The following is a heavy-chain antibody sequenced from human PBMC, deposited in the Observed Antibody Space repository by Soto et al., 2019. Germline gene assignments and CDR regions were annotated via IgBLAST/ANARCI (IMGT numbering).Heavy chain of an antibody. CDR3: ARAPPLPPGIAAAGCLDY. CDR2: IYYSGST. Sequence: SETLSLTCTVSGGSISSGGYYWSWIRQHPGKGLEWIGYIYYSGSTYYNPSLKSRVTISVDTSKNQFSLKLSSVTAADTAVYYCARAPPLPPGIAAAGCLDYWGQGTLVTVSS. CDR1: GGSISSGGYY. J-gene: IGHJ4*02. D-gene: IGHD6-13*01. V-gene: IGHV4-31*03.